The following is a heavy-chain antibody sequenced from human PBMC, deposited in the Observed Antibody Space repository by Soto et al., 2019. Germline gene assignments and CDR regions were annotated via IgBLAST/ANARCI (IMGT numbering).Heavy chain of an antibody. Sequence: ASVKVSCKASGYTFTNYYMHWARQAPGQGLEWMGIINPSGGSTSYAQKFQGRVTMTRDTSTSTVYMELSSLRSEDTAVYYCASSLWFGELLYDYWGQGTLVTVSS. CDR3: ASSLWFGELLYDY. CDR1: GYTFTNYY. D-gene: IGHD3-10*01. V-gene: IGHV1-46*03. J-gene: IGHJ4*02. CDR2: INPSGGST.